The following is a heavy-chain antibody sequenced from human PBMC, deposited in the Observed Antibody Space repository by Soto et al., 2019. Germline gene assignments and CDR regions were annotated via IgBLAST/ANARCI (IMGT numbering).Heavy chain of an antibody. CDR1: GYTFTSYD. D-gene: IGHD3-22*01. V-gene: IGHV1-8*01. J-gene: IGHJ3*02. Sequence: WASVKVSCKASGYTFTSYDINWVRQATGQGLEWMGWMNPNSGNTGYAQKFRGRVTMTRNTSISTAYMELSSLGSEDTAVYYCIYDSRPAGDAFDIWGQGTMVTVSS. CDR3: IYDSRPAGDAFDI. CDR2: MNPNSGNT.